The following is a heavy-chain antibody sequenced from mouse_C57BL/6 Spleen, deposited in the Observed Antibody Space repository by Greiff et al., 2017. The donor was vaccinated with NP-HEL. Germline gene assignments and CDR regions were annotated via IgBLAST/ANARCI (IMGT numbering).Heavy chain of an antibody. Sequence: QVQLQQPGAELVRPGSSVKLSCKASGYTFTSYWMHWVKQRPIQGLEWIGNIDPSDSETHYNQKFKDKATLTVDKSSSTAYMQLSSLTSEDSAVYYCARGAYGSSPWYFDVWGTGTTVTVSS. CDR1: GYTFTSYW. CDR2: IDPSDSET. J-gene: IGHJ1*03. CDR3: ARGAYGSSPWYFDV. V-gene: IGHV1-52*01. D-gene: IGHD1-1*01.